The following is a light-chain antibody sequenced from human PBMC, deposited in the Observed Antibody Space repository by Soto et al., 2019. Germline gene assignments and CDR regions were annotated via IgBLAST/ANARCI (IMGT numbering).Light chain of an antibody. Sequence: EIVLTQSPGTLSLSPGERATLSCRASQSVSSSYLGWYQQKPGQAPRLLIYGASSRATGIPDRFSGSGSGTDFTLTISRLEPEDFAVYYCQQYGSSPNTFGQGTKLAI. CDR2: GAS. J-gene: IGKJ2*01. CDR1: QSVSSSY. V-gene: IGKV3-20*01. CDR3: QQYGSSPNT.